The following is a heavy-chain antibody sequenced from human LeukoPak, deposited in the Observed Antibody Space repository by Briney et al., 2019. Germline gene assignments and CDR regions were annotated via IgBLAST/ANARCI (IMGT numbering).Heavy chain of an antibody. V-gene: IGHV1-18*04. CDR2: ISAYNGNT. J-gene: IGHJ5*02. CDR3: ARGGGPYCGGDCYSASHP. D-gene: IGHD2-21*02. Sequence: ASVKVSCKASGYTFTGYYMHWVRQAPGQGLEWMGWISAYNGNTNYARKLQGRVTMTTDTSTSTAYMELRSLRSDDTAVYYCARGGGPYCGGDCYSASHPWGQGTLVTVSS. CDR1: GYTFTGYY.